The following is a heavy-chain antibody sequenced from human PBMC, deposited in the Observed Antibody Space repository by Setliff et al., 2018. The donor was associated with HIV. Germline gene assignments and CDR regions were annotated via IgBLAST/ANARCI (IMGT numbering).Heavy chain of an antibody. V-gene: IGHV1-24*01. Sequence: ASVNVSCKVSGYTLTELSMHWVRQAPGKGLEWMGGFDPEDGETIYAQRFQGRVTMTEDTSTDTAYMELSSLRSEDTAVYYCATSPPVAGTLHWFDPWGQGTLVTVPQ. CDR1: GYTLTELS. CDR2: FDPEDGET. J-gene: IGHJ5*02. CDR3: ATSPPVAGTLHWFDP. D-gene: IGHD6-19*01.